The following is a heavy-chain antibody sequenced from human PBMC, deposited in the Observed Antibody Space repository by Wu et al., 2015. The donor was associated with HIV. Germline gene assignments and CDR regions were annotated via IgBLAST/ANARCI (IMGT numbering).Heavy chain of an antibody. CDR1: GYTFTGYY. J-gene: IGHJ4*02. V-gene: IGHV1-2*02. D-gene: IGHD2-2*02. CDR3: ARDHGYCSSTSCYSLVFFFDY. Sequence: QVQLVQSGAEVKKPGASVKVSCKASGYTFTGYYMHWVRQAPGQGLEWMGWINPNSGGTNYAQKFQGRVTMTRDTSISTAYMELSRLRSDDTAVYYCARDHGYCSSTSCYSLVFFFDYWGQGTLVTVSS. CDR2: INPNSGGT.